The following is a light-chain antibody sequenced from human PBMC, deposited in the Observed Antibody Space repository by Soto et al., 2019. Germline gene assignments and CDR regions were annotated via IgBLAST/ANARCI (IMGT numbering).Light chain of an antibody. CDR1: TGAVTSGHY. Sequence: QAVVTQEPSLTVSPGGTVTLTCGSSTGAVTSGHYPYWFQQKPGQAPRTLIYDTTNKHSWTPARFSGSLLGGKAALTLSGAQPEDDAEYYCIFSDGGGVVFGGGTKLTVL. CDR3: IFSDGGGVV. CDR2: DTT. J-gene: IGLJ2*01. V-gene: IGLV7-46*01.